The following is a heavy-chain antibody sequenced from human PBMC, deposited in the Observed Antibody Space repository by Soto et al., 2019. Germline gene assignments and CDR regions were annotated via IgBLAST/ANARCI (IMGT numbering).Heavy chain of an antibody. D-gene: IGHD2-2*01. J-gene: IGHJ1*01. CDR1: GFSFSSYE. CDR2: ISDSGGTV. Sequence: LRLGCAASGFSFSSYEMNWVRQAPGQGVEWVSYISDSGGTVYYADSVKGRFTVSRDNAQNSVYLQMNSLRTEDTAVYYCARGRRYIVVVPAASCRLEYFKXSCQGTTGTVSX. V-gene: IGHV3-48*03. CDR3: ARGRRYIVVVPAASCRLEYFKX.